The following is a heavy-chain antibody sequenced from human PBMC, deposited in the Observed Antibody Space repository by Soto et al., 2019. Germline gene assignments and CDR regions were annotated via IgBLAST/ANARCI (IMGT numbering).Heavy chain of an antibody. CDR3: ARGYYYGMDV. CDR2: VSSSGST. Sequence: SETLSLTCTVSGGSISGDHWNWIRQPPGKGLEWIAYVSSSGSTKYNPSLKSRVTISVDTSKNQFSLKLSSVTAADTAVYYCARGYYYGMDVWGQGTTVTVSS. CDR1: GGSISGDH. V-gene: IGHV4-59*01. J-gene: IGHJ6*02.